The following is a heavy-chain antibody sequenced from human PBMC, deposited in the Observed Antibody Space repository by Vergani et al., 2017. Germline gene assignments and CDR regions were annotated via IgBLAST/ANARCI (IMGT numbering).Heavy chain of an antibody. Sequence: EVQLVQSGAEVKKPGESLKISCKGSGYSFTSYWIGWVRQMPGKGLEWMGIIYPGDSDTRYSPSFQGQVTISADKSISTAYLQWSSLKASDTAMYYCAGHSIITMVQGVIDDAFDIWGQGTMVTVSS. CDR2: IYPGDSDT. CDR1: GYSFTSYW. CDR3: AGHSIITMVQGVIDDAFDI. J-gene: IGHJ3*02. V-gene: IGHV5-51*01. D-gene: IGHD3-10*01.